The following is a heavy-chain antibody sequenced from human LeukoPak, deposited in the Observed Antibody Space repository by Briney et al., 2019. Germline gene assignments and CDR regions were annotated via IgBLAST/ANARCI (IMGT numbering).Heavy chain of an antibody. D-gene: IGHD1-26*01. J-gene: IGHJ4*02. CDR1: GFTFSLYS. V-gene: IGHV3-21*01. Sequence: GGSLRLSCAASGFTFSLYSMNRVRQAPGKGLEWVSSISSRSSYIYYADSLKGRFTMSRDNAKKSLYLQMNSLRAEDTAVYYCAREETGSGSYFDSWGQGTLVTVSS. CDR2: ISSRSSYI. CDR3: AREETGSGSYFDS.